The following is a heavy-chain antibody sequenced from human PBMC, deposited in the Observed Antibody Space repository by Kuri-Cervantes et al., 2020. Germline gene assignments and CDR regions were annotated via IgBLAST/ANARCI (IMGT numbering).Heavy chain of an antibody. J-gene: IGHJ4*02. CDR1: GFTFSSYS. CDR3: ATSADSPGGD. D-gene: IGHD3-22*01. V-gene: IGHV3-21*01. CDR2: ISSSSSYI. Sequence: GGSLRLSCAASGFTFSSYSMNWVRQAPGKGLEWVSSISSSSSYIYYADSVKGRFAISRDNAKNSLYLQMNSLRAEDTAVYYCATSADSPGGDWGQGTLVTVSS.